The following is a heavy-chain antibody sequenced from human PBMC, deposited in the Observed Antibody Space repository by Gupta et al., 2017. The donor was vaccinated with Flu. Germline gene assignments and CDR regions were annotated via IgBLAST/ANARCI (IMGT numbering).Heavy chain of an antibody. CDR3: ASSGSYDVFDT. Sequence: GWVRQTPGKGLEWVLSLDYNGRTYRSPSLNSRVTMSVDPAKKQFSLKLTGVTASDTAVYYCASSGSYDVFDTWGQGIRVTVSS. J-gene: IGHJ4*02. V-gene: IGHV4-39*01. D-gene: IGHD3-9*01. CDR2: LDYNGRT.